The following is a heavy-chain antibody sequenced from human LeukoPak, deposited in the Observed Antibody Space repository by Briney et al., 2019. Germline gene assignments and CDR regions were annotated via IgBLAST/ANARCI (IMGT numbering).Heavy chain of an antibody. V-gene: IGHV4-30-2*01. Sequence: PSETLSLTCTDSGDSISSGDYYWSWIRQPPGQGLEWIGYIFHSGTSYYNPSLKSRVTISVDRSKNQFSLRLSSVTAADTAVYYCARARTKVSFDPWGQGTLVTVSS. CDR3: ARARTKVSFDP. CDR1: GDSISSGDYY. J-gene: IGHJ5*02. CDR2: IFHSGTS.